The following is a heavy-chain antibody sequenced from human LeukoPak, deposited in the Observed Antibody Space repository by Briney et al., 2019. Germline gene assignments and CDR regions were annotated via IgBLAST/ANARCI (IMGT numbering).Heavy chain of an antibody. J-gene: IGHJ6*02. CDR1: GDSVSSNSVT. V-gene: IGHV6-1*01. CDR2: TYYRSKWYN. Sequence: SQTLSLTCAISGDSVSSNSVTWNWIRQSPSRGLEWLGRTYYRSKWYNDYAVSVKSRITINPDTSKNQFSLQLNSVTPEDTAVYYCARDYYGSGIDYYGMDVWGQGTTVTVSS. D-gene: IGHD3-10*01. CDR3: ARDYYGSGIDYYGMDV.